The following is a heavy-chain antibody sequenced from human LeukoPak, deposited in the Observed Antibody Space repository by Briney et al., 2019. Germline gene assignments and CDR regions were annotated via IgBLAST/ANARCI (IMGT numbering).Heavy chain of an antibody. Sequence: PGGSLRLSCAASGVIFSNYAMSWVRQAPGKGLEWVSGISGSGGSTYYADSVKGRFTISRDNSKNTLYLQMNSLRAEDTAVYYCAKDKFGIIVATITTGLWGQGTLVTVSS. CDR3: AKDKFGIIVATITTGL. CDR1: GVIFSNYA. D-gene: IGHD5-12*01. J-gene: IGHJ4*02. CDR2: ISGSGGST. V-gene: IGHV3-23*01.